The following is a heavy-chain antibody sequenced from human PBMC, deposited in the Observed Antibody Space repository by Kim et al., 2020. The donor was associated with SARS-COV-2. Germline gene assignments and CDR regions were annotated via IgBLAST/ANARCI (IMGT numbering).Heavy chain of an antibody. V-gene: IGHV5-51*01. Sequence: YSPSFPGQLTISADKSINTAYLQWSSLKASDTAMYYCARGMVRGLGGFDYWGQGTLVTVSS. J-gene: IGHJ4*02. CDR3: ARGMVRGLGGFDY. D-gene: IGHD3-10*01.